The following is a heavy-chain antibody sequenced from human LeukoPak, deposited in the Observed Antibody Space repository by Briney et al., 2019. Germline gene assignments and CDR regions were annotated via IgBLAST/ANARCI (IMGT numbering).Heavy chain of an antibody. D-gene: IGHD2-21*02. V-gene: IGHV3-48*01. CDR3: ARDLPPKGFWGGDDAFDI. Sequence: GGSLRLSCAASGFTFSSYSMNWVRQAPGKGLEWVSYISSSSSTIYYADSVKGRFTISRDNAKNSLYLQMNSLRAEDTAVYYCARDLPPKGFWGGDDAFDIWGQGTMVTVSS. CDR1: GFTFSSYS. CDR2: ISSSSSTI. J-gene: IGHJ3*02.